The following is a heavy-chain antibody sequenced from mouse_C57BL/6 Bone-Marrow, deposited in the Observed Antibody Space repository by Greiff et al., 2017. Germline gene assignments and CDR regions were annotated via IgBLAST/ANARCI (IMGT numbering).Heavy chain of an antibody. D-gene: IGHD2-2*01. CDR3: TRGIWLRRAMDY. J-gene: IGHJ4*01. CDR2: IRLKSDNYAT. CDR1: GFTFSNYW. V-gene: IGHV6-3*01. Sequence: DVHLVESGGGLVQPGGSMKLSCVASGFTFSNYWMNWVCQSPEKGLEWVAQIRLKSDNYATHYAESVKGRFTISRDDSKSSVYLQMNNLRAEDTGIYYCTRGIWLRRAMDYWGQGTSVTVSS.